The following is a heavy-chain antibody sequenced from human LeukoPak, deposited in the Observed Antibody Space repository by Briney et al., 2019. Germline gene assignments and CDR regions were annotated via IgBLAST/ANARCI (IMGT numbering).Heavy chain of an antibody. J-gene: IGHJ6*04. Sequence: PGGSLRLSCAASGFTVSSNYMSWVRQAPGKGLEWVSIIYSSGSTYYADSLECRFTNSRDNSKNTLYLKMNSLRADDTAVYYCARDIPTDLHYYYYGMDVWGKGTTITVSS. CDR1: GFTVSSNY. CDR2: IYSSGST. V-gene: IGHV3-53*01. CDR3: ARDIPTDLHYYYYGMDV.